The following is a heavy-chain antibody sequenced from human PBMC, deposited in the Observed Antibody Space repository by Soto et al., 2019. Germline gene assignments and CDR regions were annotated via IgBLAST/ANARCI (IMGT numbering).Heavy chain of an antibody. D-gene: IGHD3-22*01. CDR1: GFTFSSYG. J-gene: IGHJ4*02. CDR3: AKDTYYYDRSGYYTYDH. V-gene: IGHV3-30*18. CDR2: VSYDGSNK. Sequence: GGSLRLSCAASGFTFSSYGVHWVRQAAGKGLEWVASVSYDGSNKHYADSVKGRFTISRDNSRNTLDLQMNSLRAEDTAVYYCAKDTYYYDRSGYYTYDHWGQGTQVTVSS.